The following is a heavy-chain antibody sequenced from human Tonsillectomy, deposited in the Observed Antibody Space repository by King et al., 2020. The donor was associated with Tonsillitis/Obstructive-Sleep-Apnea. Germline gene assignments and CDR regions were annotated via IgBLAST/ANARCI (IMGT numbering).Heavy chain of an antibody. CDR2: IYYSGST. CDR3: AIGRFLEWLLYPNWFDP. V-gene: IGHV4-61*01. CDR1: GGSVSSGLSY. J-gene: IGHJ5*02. D-gene: IGHD3-3*01. Sequence: QLQESGPGLVQPSETLSLTCTVSGGSVSSGLSYWSWIRQPPGKGPEWIGYIYYSGSTNYNASLKSRVTISLDTSKNQFSLKMSSVTAADTAVYYCAIGRFLEWLLYPNWFDPWGQGTLVTVSS.